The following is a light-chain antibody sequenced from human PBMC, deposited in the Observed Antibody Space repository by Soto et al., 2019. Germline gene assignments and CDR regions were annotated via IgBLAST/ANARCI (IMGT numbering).Light chain of an antibody. CDR3: QQANSFPPGLP. V-gene: IGKV1-12*01. Sequence: DIQMTQSPSSVSASVGDRVTITCRASQGISSWLAWYQQKPGKAPKLLIYAASSLQSGVPSRFSGSGAWTDFTLASSSLRPEDFAAYYCQQANSFPPGLPFCPGTKVDIK. J-gene: IGKJ3*01. CDR2: AAS. CDR1: QGISSW.